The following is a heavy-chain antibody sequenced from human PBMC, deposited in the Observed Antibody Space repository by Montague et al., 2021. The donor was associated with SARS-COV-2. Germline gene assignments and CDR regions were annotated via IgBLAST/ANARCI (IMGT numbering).Heavy chain of an antibody. V-gene: IGHV4-31*03. CDR2: IYYSGST. J-gene: IGHJ3*02. D-gene: IGHD3-22*01. CDR1: GVSNSSGGYY. CDR3: ASGRITMIVVVDACDI. Sequence: TLSLTCTASGVSNSSGGYYWSWIRQHPGKGLEWIGYIYYSGSTYYNPSLKSRVTISVGTSKNQCSLKLSSVTAADKAVYYFASGRITMIVVVDACDIWGQGTMVTISS.